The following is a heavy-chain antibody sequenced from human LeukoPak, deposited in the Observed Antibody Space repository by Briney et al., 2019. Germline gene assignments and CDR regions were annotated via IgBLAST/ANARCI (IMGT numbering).Heavy chain of an antibody. CDR3: APYCSTNSCFGQ. CDR1: GFTFTSYS. D-gene: IGHD2-2*01. Sequence: GGSLRLSCVASGFTFTSYSMSWVRQAPGKGLEWVSAITASGTSTFYADSVKGRSTISRDNSKNTLYLQVNSLRAEDTAVYYCAPYCSTNSCFGQWGQGTLVTVSS. CDR2: ITASGTST. V-gene: IGHV3-23*01. J-gene: IGHJ5*02.